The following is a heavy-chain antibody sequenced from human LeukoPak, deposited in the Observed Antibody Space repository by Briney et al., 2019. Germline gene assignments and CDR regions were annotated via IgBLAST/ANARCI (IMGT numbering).Heavy chain of an antibody. V-gene: IGHV3-23*01. Sequence: GGSLRLSCAASGFAFNNDAMTWVRQAPGKGLEWVSTIVGDSTIEYYADSVKGRFSISSDNSKTMLFLHMNSLRAEDTAIYYCARRPYFYYYLDVWGKGTTVTVSS. CDR1: GFAFNNDA. CDR2: IVGDSTIE. CDR3: ARRPYFYYYLDV. J-gene: IGHJ6*03.